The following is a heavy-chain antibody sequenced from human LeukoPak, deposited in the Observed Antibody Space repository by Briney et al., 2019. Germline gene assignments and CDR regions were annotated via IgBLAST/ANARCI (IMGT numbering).Heavy chain of an antibody. J-gene: IGHJ4*02. CDR2: ISSSSYI. CDR1: GFTFSSYS. CDR3: ARAGYSYGSGGVDY. V-gene: IGHV3-21*01. Sequence: PGGSLRLSCAASGFTFSSYSMNWVRQAPGKGLEWVSSISSSSYIYYADSVKGRFTISRDNAKNSLYLQMNSLRAEDTAVYYCARAGYSYGSGGVDYWGQGTLVTVSS. D-gene: IGHD5-18*01.